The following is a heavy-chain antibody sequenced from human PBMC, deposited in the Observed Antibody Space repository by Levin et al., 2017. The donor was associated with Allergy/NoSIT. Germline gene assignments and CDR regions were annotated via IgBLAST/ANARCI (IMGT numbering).Heavy chain of an antibody. CDR3: ARGSVVFGGTRPYYYYYGMDV. Sequence: PGGSLRLSCAASGFTFSSYWMSWVRQAPGKGLEWVANIKQDGSEKYYVDSVKGRFTISRDNAKNSLYLQMNSLRAEDTAVYYCARGSVVFGGTRPYYYYYGMDVWGQGTTVTVSS. J-gene: IGHJ6*02. CDR1: GFTFSSYW. D-gene: IGHD3-3*01. CDR2: IKQDGSEK. V-gene: IGHV3-7*01.